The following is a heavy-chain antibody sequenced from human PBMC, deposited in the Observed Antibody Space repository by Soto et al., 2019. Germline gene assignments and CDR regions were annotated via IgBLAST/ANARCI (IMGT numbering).Heavy chain of an antibody. V-gene: IGHV4-39*01. CDR3: ARVGYSSGWTYYFDY. J-gene: IGHJ4*02. D-gene: IGHD6-19*01. CDR2: IYYSGST. Sequence: SGTLSLTCTVSGGSIRSSNYYWGWVRQPPGKGLEWIGSIYYSGSTYYNPSLKSRVTISVDTSKNQFSLKLSSVTAADTAVYYCARVGYSSGWTYYFDYWGQGTLVTVSS. CDR1: GGSIRSSNYY.